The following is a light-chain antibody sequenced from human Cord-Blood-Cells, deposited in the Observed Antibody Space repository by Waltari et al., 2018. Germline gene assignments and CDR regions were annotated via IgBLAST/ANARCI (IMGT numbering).Light chain of an antibody. J-gene: IGLJ2*01. CDR3: CSYAGSSTHVV. Sequence: QSALTQPASVSGSPGQSITISCTGTSSDVGSYNLVSWYQQHPGKAPKLMIYEGSKRPSGVSKRFFGSKSRNTASLTISGLQAEDEADYYCCSYAGSSTHVVFGGGTKLTVL. CDR1: SSDVGSYNL. V-gene: IGLV2-23*01. CDR2: EGS.